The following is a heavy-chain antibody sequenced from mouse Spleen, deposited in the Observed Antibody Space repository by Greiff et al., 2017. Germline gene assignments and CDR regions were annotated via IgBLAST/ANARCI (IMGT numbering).Heavy chain of an antibody. CDR2: INPGSGGT. V-gene: IGHV1-54*01. D-gene: IGHD2-1*01. CDR1: GYAFTNYL. CDR3: ATYGNLAWFAY. J-gene: IGHJ3*01. Sequence: VKLMESGAELVRPGTSVKVSCKASGYAFTNYLIEWVKQRPGQGLEWIGVINPGSGGTNYNEKFKGKATLTADKSSSTAYMQLSSLTSDDSAVYFCATYGNLAWFAYWGQGTLVTVSA.